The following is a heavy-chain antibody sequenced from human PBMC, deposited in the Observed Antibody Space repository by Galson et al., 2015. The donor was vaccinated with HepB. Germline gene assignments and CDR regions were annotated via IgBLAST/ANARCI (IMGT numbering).Heavy chain of an antibody. CDR2: ISGNSNFT. Sequence: LRLSCAASGFTFGDYFMSWIRQAPGKGLQWVSYISGNSNFTDYAGSVKGRFTISRDNAKNSLFLQMNSLRVEDTAVYYCARQVRPGLGATAYWGQGTLVTVSS. CDR3: ARQVRPGLGATAY. D-gene: IGHD1-26*01. CDR1: GFTFGDYF. V-gene: IGHV3-11*06. J-gene: IGHJ4*02.